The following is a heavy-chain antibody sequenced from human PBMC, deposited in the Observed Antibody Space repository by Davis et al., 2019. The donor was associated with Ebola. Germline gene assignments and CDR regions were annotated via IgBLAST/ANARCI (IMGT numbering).Heavy chain of an antibody. V-gene: IGHV1-18*01. CDR3: ARVVTMVRGGWFDP. Sequence: AASVKVSCKASGYTFTSYGISWVRQAPGQGLEWMGWISAYNGNTNYAQKLQGRVTMSTDTSTSTAYMELRSLRSDDTAVYYCARVVTMVRGGWFDPWGQGTLVTVSS. J-gene: IGHJ5*02. CDR2: ISAYNGNT. D-gene: IGHD3-10*01. CDR1: GYTFTSYG.